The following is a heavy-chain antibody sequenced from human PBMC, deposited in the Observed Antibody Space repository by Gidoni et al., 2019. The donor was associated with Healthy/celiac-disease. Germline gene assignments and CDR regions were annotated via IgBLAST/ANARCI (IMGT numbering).Heavy chain of an antibody. J-gene: IGHJ6*02. CDR2: INSDGSST. Sequence: EVQLVESGGGLVQPGGSLRLSCAASGFTFSSYWMHWVRQAPGKGLVWVSRINSDGSSTSYADSVKGRFTISRDNAKNTLYLQMNSPRAEDTAVYYCARDHYDFWSGYSYYYGMDVWGQGTTVTVSS. CDR1: GFTFSSYW. CDR3: ARDHYDFWSGYSYYYGMDV. D-gene: IGHD3-3*01. V-gene: IGHV3-74*01.